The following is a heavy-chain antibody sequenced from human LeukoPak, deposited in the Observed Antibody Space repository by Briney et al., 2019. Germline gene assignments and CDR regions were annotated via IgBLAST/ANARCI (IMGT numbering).Heavy chain of an antibody. CDR3: TSSEYCSGGSCYRFSEDWFDP. J-gene: IGHJ5*02. CDR2: IRSKANSYAT. V-gene: IGHV3-73*01. Sequence: GGSLRLSCAASGFTFSGSAMHWVRQASGKGLEWVGRIRSKANSYATAYAASVKGRFTISRDDSKNTAYLQMNNLKTEDTAVYYCTSSEYCSGGSCYRFSEDWFDPWGQGTLVTVSS. CDR1: GFTFSGSA. D-gene: IGHD2-15*01.